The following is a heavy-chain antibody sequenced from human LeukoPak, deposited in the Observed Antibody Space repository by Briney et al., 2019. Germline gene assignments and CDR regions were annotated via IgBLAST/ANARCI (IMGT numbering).Heavy chain of an antibody. J-gene: IGHJ4*02. Sequence: PGGSLRLSCAASGFTFSSYSMNWVRQAPGKGLEWVSYISSSSSTIYYADSVKGRFTISRDNAKNSLYLQMNSLRAEDTAVYYCARDRKEWELEHFDYWGQGTLVTVSS. V-gene: IGHV3-48*01. D-gene: IGHD1-26*01. CDR3: ARDRKEWELEHFDY. CDR1: GFTFSSYS. CDR2: ISSSSSTI.